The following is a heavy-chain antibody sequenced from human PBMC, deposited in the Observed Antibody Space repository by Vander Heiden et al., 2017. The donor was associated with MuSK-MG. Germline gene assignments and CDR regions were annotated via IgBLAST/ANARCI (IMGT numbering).Heavy chain of an antibody. D-gene: IGHD4-17*01. CDR3: ARVGDETTVTNGGWYFDL. Sequence: QVQLVQSGAEVKKPGASVTVSCKASGYTFTSYAMHWVRQAPGQRLEWMGWINAGNGNTKYSQKFQGRVTITRDTSASTAYMELSSLRSEDTAVYYCARVGDETTVTNGGWYFDLWGRGTLVTVSS. J-gene: IGHJ2*01. CDR2: INAGNGNT. CDR1: GYTFTSYA. V-gene: IGHV1-3*01.